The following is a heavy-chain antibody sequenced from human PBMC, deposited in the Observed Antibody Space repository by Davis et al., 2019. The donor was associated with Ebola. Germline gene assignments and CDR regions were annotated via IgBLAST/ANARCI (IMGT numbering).Heavy chain of an antibody. J-gene: IGHJ4*02. V-gene: IGHV3-53*01. CDR1: GFTVSSNY. CDR3: ARTEKIDY. CDR2: IYSGGST. Sequence: GESLKISCAATGFTVSSNYMSWVRQAPGKGLEWVSVIYSGGSTYYADSVKGRFTISRDNSKNTLYLQMNSLRAEDTAVYYCARTEKIDYWGQGTLVTVSS.